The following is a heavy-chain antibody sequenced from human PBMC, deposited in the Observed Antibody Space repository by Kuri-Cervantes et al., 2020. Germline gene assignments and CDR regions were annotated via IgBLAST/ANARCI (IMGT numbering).Heavy chain of an antibody. V-gene: IGHV1-18*01. CDR3: ARSYSTAIAKWGIYYYGMDV. J-gene: IGHJ6*02. CDR2: ISAYNGNT. D-gene: IGHD5-18*01. CDR1: GYTFTSYG. Sequence: ASVKVSCKASGYTFTSYGISWVRQAPGQGLEWMGWISAYNGNTNYAQKFQGRVTMTRNTSISTAYMELSSLRSEDTAVYYCARSYSTAIAKWGIYYYGMDVWGQGTTVTISS.